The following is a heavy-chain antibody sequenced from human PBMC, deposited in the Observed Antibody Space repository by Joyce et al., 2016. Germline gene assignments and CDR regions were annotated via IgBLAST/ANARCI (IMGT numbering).Heavy chain of an antibody. D-gene: IGHD6-13*01. CDR2: ISDNSSFI. Sequence: EVQLVESGGGLVKPGGSLRLSCAASGFAFSTYTKSWVRQAPGKGLECVSSISDNSSFIYYADSLKGRFTISRDNAKNSLYLQMNSLRAEDTAVYYCGRVDPTEQPIDYWGQGTLVTVSS. J-gene: IGHJ4*02. V-gene: IGHV3-21*01. CDR3: GRVDPTEQPIDY. CDR1: GFAFSTYT.